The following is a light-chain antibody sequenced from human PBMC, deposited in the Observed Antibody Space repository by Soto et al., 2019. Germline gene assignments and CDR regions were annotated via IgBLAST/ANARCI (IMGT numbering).Light chain of an antibody. J-gene: IGKJ4*01. V-gene: IGKV1-27*01. CDR1: QGIKTY. Sequence: IQMTQSPSSLSASVGDRVTITCRAGQGIKTYLAWYQQKPGKVPKLLISAASTLQSGVPSRFSGSGSGTDFTLTISSLQPEDVATYYCQKYDGAPLTFGGGTKVEIK. CDR2: AAS. CDR3: QKYDGAPLT.